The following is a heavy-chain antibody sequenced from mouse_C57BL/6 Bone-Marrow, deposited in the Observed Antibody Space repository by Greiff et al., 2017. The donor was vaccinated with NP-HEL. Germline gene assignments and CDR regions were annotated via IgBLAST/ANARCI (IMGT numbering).Heavy chain of an antibody. Sequence: VQLQQSGPGLVKPSQSLSLTCSVTGYSITSGYYWNWIRQFPGNKLEWMGYISYDGSNNYNPSLKNRISITRDTSKNQCFLKLNSVTTEDTATYYCARGGYWGQGTTLTVSS. CDR3: ARGGY. J-gene: IGHJ2*01. V-gene: IGHV3-6*01. CDR2: ISYDGSN. CDR1: GYSITSGYY.